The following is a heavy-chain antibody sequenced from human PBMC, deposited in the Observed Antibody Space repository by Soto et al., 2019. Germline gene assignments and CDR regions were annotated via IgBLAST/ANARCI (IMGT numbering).Heavy chain of an antibody. CDR3: AKVGREDVVVVPAAIGY. D-gene: IGHD2-2*01. CDR1: GFTFSSYA. V-gene: IGHV3-23*01. Sequence: GGSLRLSCAASGFTFSSYAMSWVRQAPGKGLEWVSAISGSGGSTYYADSVKGRFTISRDNSKNTLYLQMNSLRAEDTAVYYCAKVGREDVVVVPAAIGYWGQGTLVTVSS. J-gene: IGHJ4*02. CDR2: ISGSGGST.